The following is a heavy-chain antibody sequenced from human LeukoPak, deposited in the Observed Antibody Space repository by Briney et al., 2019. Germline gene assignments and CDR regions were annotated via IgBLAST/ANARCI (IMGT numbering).Heavy chain of an antibody. CDR1: GFTFSSYA. CDR3: ARVEDCSSTSCYGLDYYYYGMDV. J-gene: IGHJ6*02. CDR2: ISSNGGST. D-gene: IGHD2-2*01. V-gene: IGHV3-64*01. Sequence: GGSLRLSCAASGFTFSSYAMHWVRQAPGKGLEYVSAISSNGGSTYYANSVKGRFTISRDNSKNTLYLQMGSLRAEDMAVYYCARVEDCSSTSCYGLDYYYYGMDVWGQGTTVTVSS.